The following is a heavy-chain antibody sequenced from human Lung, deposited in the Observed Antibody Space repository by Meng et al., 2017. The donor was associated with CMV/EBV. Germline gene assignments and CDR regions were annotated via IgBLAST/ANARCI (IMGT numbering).Heavy chain of an antibody. CDR1: GFTFRTYG. V-gene: IGHV3-48*04. Sequence: ESLKISCVASGFTFRTYGMNWVRQAPGKGLEWVSHINSESTNIGYADSVKGRLTISRDIAGNSLYLQMNSLRAEDTSVYYCATDPDGDYDFDYWGQGTXVTVSS. CDR3: ATDPDGDYDFDY. CDR2: INSESTNI. J-gene: IGHJ4*02. D-gene: IGHD4-17*01.